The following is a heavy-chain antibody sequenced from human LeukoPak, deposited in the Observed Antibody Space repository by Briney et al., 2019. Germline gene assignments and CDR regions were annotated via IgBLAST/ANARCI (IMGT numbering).Heavy chain of an antibody. CDR2: INPNSGVT. CDR3: TRERYSSSHFGY. D-gene: IGHD6-13*01. Sequence: GASVKVSCKASGHTFTDYYMHWVRQAPGQGLGWMGWINPNSGVTNYPQKFQGRVTMTRDTSISTAYMEMSRLTSDDTAVYYCTRERYSSSHFGYWGQGTLVTVSS. CDR1: GHTFTDYY. V-gene: IGHV1-2*02. J-gene: IGHJ4*02.